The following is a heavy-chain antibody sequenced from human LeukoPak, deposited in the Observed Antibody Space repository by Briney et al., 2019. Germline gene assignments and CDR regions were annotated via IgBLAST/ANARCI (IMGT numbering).Heavy chain of an antibody. CDR1: ASSLISDTYF. D-gene: IGHD3-9*01. CDR3: AREREYSDVLTAYHRTHFFDH. Sequence: SETLSLTCSVSASSLISDTYFWSWIRQPPGGGLEWIGHVYYNGDTNSNPSLKSRVTISIDTSKNQFSLRLSSVTAADTAVYYCAREREYSDVLTAYHRTHFFDHWGQGTVVAVSS. J-gene: IGHJ4*02. V-gene: IGHV4-61*01. CDR2: VYYNGDT.